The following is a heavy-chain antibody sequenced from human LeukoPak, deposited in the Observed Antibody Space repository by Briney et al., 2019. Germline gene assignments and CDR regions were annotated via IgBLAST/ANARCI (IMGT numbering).Heavy chain of an antibody. CDR1: GGSISSSSYY. D-gene: IGHD2-8*01. Sequence: SETLSLTCTVSGGSISSSSYYWGWIRQPPGKGLEWIGSIYYRGNTYYNPSLKSRITISVDTSKNQFSLILSSVTAADTAVYYCARVLGYCTNGVCYKNWFDPWGQGTLVTVSS. CDR2: IYYRGNT. J-gene: IGHJ5*02. CDR3: ARVLGYCTNGVCYKNWFDP. V-gene: IGHV4-39*01.